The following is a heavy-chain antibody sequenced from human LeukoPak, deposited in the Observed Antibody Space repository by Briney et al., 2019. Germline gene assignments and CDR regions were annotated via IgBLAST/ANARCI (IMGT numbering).Heavy chain of an antibody. J-gene: IGHJ3*02. Sequence: SVKVSCKASGGTFSSYAISWVRQAPGQGLEWMGGIIPIFGTANYARKFQGRVTITADESTSTAYMELSSLRSEDTAVYYCARDCPELPCSGAFDIWGQGTMVTVSS. V-gene: IGHV1-69*13. CDR1: GGTFSSYA. CDR2: IIPIFGTA. D-gene: IGHD1-26*01. CDR3: ARDCPELPCSGAFDI.